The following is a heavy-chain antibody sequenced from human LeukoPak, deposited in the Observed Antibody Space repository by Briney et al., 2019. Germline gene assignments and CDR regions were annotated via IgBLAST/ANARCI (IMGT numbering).Heavy chain of an antibody. J-gene: IGHJ5*02. CDR3: ARRIQLEGWFDP. D-gene: IGHD1-1*01. V-gene: IGHV1-2*02. Sequence: ASVKVSCKASGYTFTGYYMHWVRQAPGQGLEWMGWINPNSGGTNYAQKFQGRVTMTRDTFISTAYMELSRLRSDDTAVYYCARRIQLEGWFDPWGQGTLVTVSS. CDR2: INPNSGGT. CDR1: GYTFTGYY.